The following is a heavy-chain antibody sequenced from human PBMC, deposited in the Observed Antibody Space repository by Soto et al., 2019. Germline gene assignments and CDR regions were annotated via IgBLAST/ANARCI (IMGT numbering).Heavy chain of an antibody. CDR2: IKQDGSEK. CDR1: GFTFSSYW. Sequence: PGGSLRLSCAASGFTFSSYWMSWVRQAPGKGLEWVANIKQDGSEKYYVDSVKGRFTISRDNAKNSLYLQMNSLRAEDTVVYYFARDLGSIWSGYYQLHDAFDIWGQGTMVTVSS. V-gene: IGHV3-7*01. D-gene: IGHD3-3*01. CDR3: ARDLGSIWSGYYQLHDAFDI. J-gene: IGHJ3*02.